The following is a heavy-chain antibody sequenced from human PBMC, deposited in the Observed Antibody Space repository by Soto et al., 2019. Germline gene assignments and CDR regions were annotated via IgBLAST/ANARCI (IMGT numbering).Heavy chain of an antibody. V-gene: IGHV1-18*01. CDR1: GYTFSTYG. CDR2: ISGYNGNT. Sequence: ASVKVSCKASGYTFSTYGISWVRQAPGQGLEWMGWISGYNGNTDYVQKFQGRVTMTTDTSTSTAYMELRSLRSDDTAVYYCARDIVAIFWPEHYATDVWGQGTTVTVSS. J-gene: IGHJ6*02. CDR3: ARDIVAIFWPEHYATDV. D-gene: IGHD3-9*01.